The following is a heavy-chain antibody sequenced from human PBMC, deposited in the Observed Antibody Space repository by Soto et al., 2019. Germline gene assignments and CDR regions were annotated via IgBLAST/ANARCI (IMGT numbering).Heavy chain of an antibody. V-gene: IGHV3-23*01. Sequence: GGSLRLSCAASGFTFSSYAMSWVRQAPGKGLEWVSAISGSGGSTYYADSVKGRFTISRDNSKNTLYLQMNSLRAEDTAVYYCAKDRPYCSGGSCSAYYFDYWGQGTLVTVS. D-gene: IGHD2-15*01. J-gene: IGHJ4*02. CDR1: GFTFSSYA. CDR3: AKDRPYCSGGSCSAYYFDY. CDR2: ISGSGGST.